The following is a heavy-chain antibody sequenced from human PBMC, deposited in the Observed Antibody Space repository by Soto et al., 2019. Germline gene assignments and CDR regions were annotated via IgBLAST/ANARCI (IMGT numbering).Heavy chain of an antibody. CDR1: GGSFSGYY. CDR2: INHSGST. D-gene: IGHD3-10*01. Sequence: QVQLQQWGAGLLKPSETLSLTCAVYGGSFSGYYWSWIRQPPGKGLVWIGEINHSGSTNYNPSLKSRVTISEDTSKNHFSLKLSFVTAAATAVYYWARKDGGYYSSYYGRDVGGQGTTVTVSS. V-gene: IGHV4-34*01. CDR3: ARKDGGYYSSYYGRDV. J-gene: IGHJ6*02.